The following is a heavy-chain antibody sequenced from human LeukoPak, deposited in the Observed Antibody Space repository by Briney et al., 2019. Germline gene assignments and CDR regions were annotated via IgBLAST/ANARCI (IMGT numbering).Heavy chain of an antibody. J-gene: IGHJ5*01. CDR1: GYSISSGYY. CDR2: IYHSGST. V-gene: IGHV4-38-2*02. Sequence: SETLSLTCTVSGYSISSGYYWGWIRQPPGKGLEWIGSIYHSGSTYYNPSLKSRVTMSVDTSKNQFSLKLSSVTAADTAVYYCARLVIRAFDSWGQGILVTVSS. CDR3: ARLVIRAFDS. D-gene: IGHD2-8*02.